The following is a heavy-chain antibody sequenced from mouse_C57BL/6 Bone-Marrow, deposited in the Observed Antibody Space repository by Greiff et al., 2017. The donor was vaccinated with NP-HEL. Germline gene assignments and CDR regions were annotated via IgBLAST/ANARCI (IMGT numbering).Heavy chain of an antibody. V-gene: IGHV1-55*01. Sequence: QVQLQQSGAELVKPGASVKMSCKASGYTFTSYWITWVKQRPGQGLEWIGDIYPGSGSTNYNEKFKSKATLTVDTASSTAYMQLSSLTSEDSAVYYCASYYDYDENAMDYWGQGTSVTVSS. D-gene: IGHD2-4*01. CDR2: IYPGSGST. J-gene: IGHJ4*01. CDR3: ASYYDYDENAMDY. CDR1: GYTFTSYW.